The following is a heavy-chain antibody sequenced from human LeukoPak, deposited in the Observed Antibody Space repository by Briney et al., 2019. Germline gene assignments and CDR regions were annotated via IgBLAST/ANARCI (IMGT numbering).Heavy chain of an antibody. CDR1: GFTFTTYE. CDR2: ISGSGGTI. D-gene: IGHD3-22*01. Sequence: GGSLRLSCAASGFTFTTYEMSWVRQAPGKGLEWVSYISGSGGTIYYVDSVKGRFTISRDNAKNSLFLQMNSLRAEDTAVYYCAREGYDSSGYYFDYWGQGTLVTVPS. J-gene: IGHJ4*02. CDR3: AREGYDSSGYYFDY. V-gene: IGHV3-48*03.